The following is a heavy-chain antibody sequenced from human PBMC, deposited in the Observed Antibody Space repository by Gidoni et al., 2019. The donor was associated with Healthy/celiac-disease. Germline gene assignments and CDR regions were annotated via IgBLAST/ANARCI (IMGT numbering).Heavy chain of an antibody. V-gene: IGHV1-69*01. CDR1: GGTFSSYA. J-gene: IGHJ4*02. D-gene: IGHD7-27*01. Sequence: QVQLVQSGAEVKKPGSSVKVSCKASGGTFSSYAISWVRQAPGQGLEWMGGFIPIFGTANYAQKFQGRVTITADESTSTAYMELSSLRSEDTAVYYCAPNPAPLRLRSPHQPGWGQGTLVTVSS. CDR2: FIPIFGTA. CDR3: APNPAPLRLRSPHQPG.